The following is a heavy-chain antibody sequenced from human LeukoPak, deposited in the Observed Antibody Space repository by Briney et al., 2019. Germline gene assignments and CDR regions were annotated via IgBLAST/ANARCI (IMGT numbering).Heavy chain of an antibody. CDR2: ISYDGSNK. Sequence: GGSLRLSCAASGFTFSSYAMHWVRQAPGKGLEWVAVISYDGSNKYYADSVKGRFTISRDNSKNTLYLQMNSLRAEDTAVYYCARDVVREYYFDYWGQGTLVTVSS. CDR3: ARDVVREYYFDY. V-gene: IGHV3-30*04. D-gene: IGHD2-21*01. CDR1: GFTFSSYA. J-gene: IGHJ4*02.